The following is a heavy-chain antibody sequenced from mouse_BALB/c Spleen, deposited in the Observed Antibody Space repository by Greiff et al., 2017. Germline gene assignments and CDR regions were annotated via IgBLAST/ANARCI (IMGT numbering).Heavy chain of an antibody. CDR3: AREGLRRHYYAMDY. CDR1: GYSITSGYY. V-gene: IGHV3-6*02. J-gene: IGHJ4*01. D-gene: IGHD2-4*01. Sequence: EVQRVESGPGLVKPSQSLSLTCSVTGYSITSGYYWNWIRQFPGNKLEWMGYISYDGSNNYNPSLKNRFSITRDTSKNQFFLKLNSVTTEDTATYYCAREGLRRHYYAMDYWGQGTSVTVSS. CDR2: ISYDGSN.